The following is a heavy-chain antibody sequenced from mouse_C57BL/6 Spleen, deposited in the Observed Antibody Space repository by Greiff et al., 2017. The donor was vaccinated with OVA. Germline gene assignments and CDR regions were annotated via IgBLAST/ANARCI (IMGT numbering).Heavy chain of an antibody. D-gene: IGHD2-3*01. CDR2: IDPNSGGT. CDR1: GYTFTSYW. J-gene: IGHJ4*01. V-gene: IGHV1-72*01. Sequence: QVHVKQPGAELVKPGASVKLSCKASGYTFTSYWMHWVKQRPGRGLEWIGRIDPNSGGTKYNEKFKSKATLTVDKPSSTAYMQLSSLTSEDSAVYYCARAYDGYYVGAMDYWGQGTSVTVSS. CDR3: ARAYDGYYVGAMDY.